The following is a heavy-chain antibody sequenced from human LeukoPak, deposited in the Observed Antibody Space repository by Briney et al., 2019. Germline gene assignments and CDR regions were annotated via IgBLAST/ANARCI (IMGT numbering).Heavy chain of an antibody. CDR1: GGSISNYY. CDR2: VYYTGST. D-gene: IGHD2-15*01. CDR3: ARHRGGRVRGDFDP. J-gene: IGHJ5*02. Sequence: PSETLSLSCSVSGGSISNYYWSWIRQSPGKGLQWIGYVYYTGSTNYNPSLESRLSISVDTSTNQFSLKLRSVTAADTAVYYCARHRGGRVRGDFDPRRQGTLVTVSS. V-gene: IGHV4-59*01.